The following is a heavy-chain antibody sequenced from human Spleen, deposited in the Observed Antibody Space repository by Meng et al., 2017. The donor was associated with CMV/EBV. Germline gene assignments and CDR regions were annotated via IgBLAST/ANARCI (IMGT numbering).Heavy chain of an antibody. V-gene: IGHV3-15*01. Sequence: SCADSGFTFSNAWMSWVRQAPGKGLEWVGRIKSKTDGGTTDYAAPVKGRFTISRDDSKNTLYLQMNSLKTEDTAVYYCTTDYNWNYANWGQGTLVTVSS. CDR2: IKSKTDGGTT. J-gene: IGHJ4*02. CDR3: TTDYNWNYAN. D-gene: IGHD1-7*01. CDR1: GFTFSNAW.